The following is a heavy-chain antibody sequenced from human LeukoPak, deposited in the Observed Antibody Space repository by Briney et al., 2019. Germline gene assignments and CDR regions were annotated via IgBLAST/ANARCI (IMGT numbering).Heavy chain of an antibody. J-gene: IGHJ4*02. Sequence: PSETLSLTCTVFGGSISSHYWSWIRQPPGKGLEWIGYIYYSGSTNYNPSLKSRVTISVDTSKDQFPLKLSSVTAADTAVYYCARGDFWSGYFDYWGQGTLVTVSS. V-gene: IGHV4-59*11. CDR2: IYYSGST. CDR1: GGSISSHY. CDR3: ARGDFWSGYFDY. D-gene: IGHD3-3*01.